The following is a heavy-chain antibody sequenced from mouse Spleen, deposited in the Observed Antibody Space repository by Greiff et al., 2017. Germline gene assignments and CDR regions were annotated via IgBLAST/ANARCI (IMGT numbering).Heavy chain of an antibody. J-gene: IGHJ2*01. V-gene: IGHV1-22*01. CDR3: ARGGYGYGLYFDY. Sequence: VQLQQSGPELVKPGASVKMSCKASGYTFTDYNMHWVKQSHGKSLEWIGYINPNNGGTSYNQKFKGKATLTVNKSSSTAYMELRSLTSEDSAVYYCARGGYGYGLYFDYWGQGTTLTVSS. CDR2: INPNNGGT. D-gene: IGHD2-2*01. CDR1: GYTFTDYN.